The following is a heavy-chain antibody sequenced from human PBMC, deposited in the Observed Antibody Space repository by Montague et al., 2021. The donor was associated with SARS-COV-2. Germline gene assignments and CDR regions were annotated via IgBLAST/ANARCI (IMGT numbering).Heavy chain of an antibody. Sequence: SETLSLTCTVSGGSISSYYWSWIRQPPGKGLEWIGYIYYSGSTNYNPSLKSRVTISVDTSKNQFSLKLSSVTAADTAVYYCAIHHPGCVVRAWGQGTLVTVSS. V-gene: IGHV4-59*08. CDR3: AIHHPGCVVRA. J-gene: IGHJ5*02. CDR2: IYYSGST. CDR1: GGSISSYY. D-gene: IGHD2-21*01.